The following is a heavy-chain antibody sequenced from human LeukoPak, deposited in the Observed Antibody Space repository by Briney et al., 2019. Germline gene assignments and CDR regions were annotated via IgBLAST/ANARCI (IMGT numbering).Heavy chain of an antibody. CDR1: GGSISSYY. D-gene: IGHD3-10*01. CDR2: IYYSGST. Sequence: TSSETLSLTCTVSGGSISSYYWSWIRQPPGKGLEWIGYIYYSGSTNYNPSLKSRVTISVDTSKNQFSLKLSSVTAADTAVYYCARGPYYYGSGSSLDYWGQGTLVTVSS. V-gene: IGHV4-59*08. J-gene: IGHJ4*02. CDR3: ARGPYYYGSGSSLDY.